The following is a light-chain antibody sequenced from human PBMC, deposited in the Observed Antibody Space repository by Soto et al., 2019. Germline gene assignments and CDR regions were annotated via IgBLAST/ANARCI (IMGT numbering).Light chain of an antibody. Sequence: IVLTQSPATLSLSPGERATLSCGASQSVSSSHLAWYQLKPGLAPRLLIYDASSRATGIPDRFSGSGSGTDFTLTINRLEPEDFAVYYCQQYNNWPFTFGPGTKVDIK. CDR3: QQYNNWPFT. CDR2: DAS. V-gene: IGKV3D-20*01. CDR1: QSVSSSH. J-gene: IGKJ3*01.